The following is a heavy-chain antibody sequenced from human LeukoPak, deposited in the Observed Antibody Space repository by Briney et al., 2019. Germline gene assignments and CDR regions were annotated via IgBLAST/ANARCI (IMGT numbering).Heavy chain of an antibody. CDR1: GGSITSTNW. Sequence: SGTLSLTCAVSGGSITSTNWWGWVRQPPGKGLEGIGEIYHTGSTTYNYSPSLTNRVTILVDKSKNHFSLRLRSVTAADTAVYYCAKRRPVQLALYDYWGQGIPVIVSS. CDR2: IYHTGSTTY. CDR3: AKRRPVQLALYDY. J-gene: IGHJ4*02. V-gene: IGHV4-4*02. D-gene: IGHD1-1*01.